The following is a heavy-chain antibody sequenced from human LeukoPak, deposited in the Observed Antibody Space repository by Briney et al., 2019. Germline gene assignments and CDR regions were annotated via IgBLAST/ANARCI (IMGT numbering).Heavy chain of an antibody. CDR1: GGSISNYY. CDR3: ARTEVGASNWFDP. CDR2: IQNTGST. D-gene: IGHD1-26*01. V-gene: IGHV4-4*09. J-gene: IGHJ5*02. Sequence: PSETLSLTCSVSGGSISNYYWSWIRQPPGRGLEWIGNIQNTGSTNYNPSLKSRLTISIDTSKNQFSLRLNSVTAADTAVYYCARTEVGASNWFDPWGQGTLVTVSS.